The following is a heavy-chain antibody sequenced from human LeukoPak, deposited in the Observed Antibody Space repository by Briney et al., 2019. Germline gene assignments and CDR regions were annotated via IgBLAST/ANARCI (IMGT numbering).Heavy chain of an antibody. CDR2: TYYRSKWYN. J-gene: IGHJ6*03. Sequence: PSQTLSLTCAISVDSVSSNSAAWNWIRQSPSRALEWLGRTYYRSKWYNDYAVSVKSRITINPDTSKNQFSLQLNSVTPEDTAVYYCARGCYSSSWYAPDYYYYYYMDVWGKGTTVTVSS. CDR3: ARGCYSSSWYAPDYYYYYYMDV. D-gene: IGHD6-13*01. V-gene: IGHV6-1*01. CDR1: VDSVSSNSAA.